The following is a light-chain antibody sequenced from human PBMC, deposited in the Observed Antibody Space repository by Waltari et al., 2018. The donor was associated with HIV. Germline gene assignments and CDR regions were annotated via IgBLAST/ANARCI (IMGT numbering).Light chain of an antibody. Sequence: SYALTQSPSMSVSPRHAARITCSGDALPTKYTYWFQQKSGQAPVRGIDEDNRRFSGSPERFSRSKSGTVATLIIAGAQVDDEADYYCYSSDIFGDYWVFGGGTKLTVL. CDR2: EDN. J-gene: IGLJ3*02. V-gene: IGLV3-10*01. CDR3: YSSDIFGDYWV. CDR1: ALPTKY.